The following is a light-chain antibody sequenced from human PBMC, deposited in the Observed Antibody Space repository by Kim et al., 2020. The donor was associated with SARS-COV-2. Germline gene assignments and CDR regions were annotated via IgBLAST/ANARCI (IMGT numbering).Light chain of an antibody. CDR2: GAS. J-gene: IGKJ1*01. V-gene: IGKV3-20*01. CDR3: HQYGSILPWT. CDR1: HSVSSN. Sequence: SPGERATLSCRASHSVSSNLAWYQQKPGQAPRLLIYGASTRATDIPDRFSGGGSGTDFTLTISRLEPEDFAVYYCHQYGSILPWTFGQGTKVDIK.